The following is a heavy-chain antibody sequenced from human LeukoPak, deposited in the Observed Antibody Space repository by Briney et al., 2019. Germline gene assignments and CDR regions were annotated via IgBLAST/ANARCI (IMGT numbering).Heavy chain of an antibody. Sequence: SETLSLTCAVSAGSFSGYYWSWIRQPPGKGLEWIGEINHSGSTNYNPSLKSRVTISVDTSKNQFSLKLSSVTAADTAVYYCARRSATMVRGVITPYYYYMDVWGKGTTVTISS. D-gene: IGHD3-10*01. CDR3: ARRSATMVRGVITPYYYYMDV. CDR2: INHSGST. CDR1: AGSFSGYY. J-gene: IGHJ6*03. V-gene: IGHV4-34*01.